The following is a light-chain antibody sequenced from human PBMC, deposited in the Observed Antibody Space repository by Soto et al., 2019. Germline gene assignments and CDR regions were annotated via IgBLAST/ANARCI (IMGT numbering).Light chain of an antibody. J-gene: IGLJ1*01. CDR2: EIS. V-gene: IGLV2-14*01. CDR3: SSYTSSSTRV. CDR1: SSDVGGYNY. Sequence: SVLTQPASVSGSPGQSITISCTGISSDVGGYNYVSWYQHHPGKAPKLMIYEISNRPSGVSNRFSGSKSGNTASLTISGLQAEDEADYYCSSYTSSSTRVFGTGTKVTVL.